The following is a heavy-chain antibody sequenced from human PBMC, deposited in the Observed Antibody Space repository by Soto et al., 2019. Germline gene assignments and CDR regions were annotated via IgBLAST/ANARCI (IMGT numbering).Heavy chain of an antibody. CDR2: IVVGSGNT. Sequence: SVKFSCKPSGFTFTSSAVQWVRQARGQRLEWIGWIVVGSGNTNYAQKFQERVTITRDMSTRTAYMELSSLRSEDTAVYYCAADSTYYYDSSSYYYPSDAFDVWGQGTMVT. V-gene: IGHV1-58*01. CDR3: AADSTYYYDSSSYYYPSDAFDV. J-gene: IGHJ3*01. CDR1: GFTFTSSA. D-gene: IGHD3-22*01.